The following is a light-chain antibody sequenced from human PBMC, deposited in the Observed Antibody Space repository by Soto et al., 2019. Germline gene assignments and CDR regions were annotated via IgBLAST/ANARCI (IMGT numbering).Light chain of an antibody. CDR3: SSYAGINNLGV. CDR2: EVN. V-gene: IGLV2-8*01. CDR1: SSDVGGYKY. Sequence: QSALTQPPSASGSPGQSVTISCTGTSSDVGGYKYVSWYQQPPGKAHKLMIFEVNKRPSGVPDRFSGSKSGNTASLTLSGLQAEDEADYYCSSYAGINNLGVFGTGTKLTVL. J-gene: IGLJ1*01.